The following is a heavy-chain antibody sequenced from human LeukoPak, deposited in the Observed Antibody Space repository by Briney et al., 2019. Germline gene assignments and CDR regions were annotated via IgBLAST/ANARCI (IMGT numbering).Heavy chain of an antibody. CDR1: GYTFDVYA. CDR2: ISGDGGST. J-gene: IGHJ4*02. D-gene: IGHD3-10*01. V-gene: IGHV3-43*02. Sequence: GGSLRLSCAPWGYTFDVYAMHCVRQAPGKGLEWVSLISGDGGSTYYADSVKGRFTISRDNSKNSLYLQMNSLRTEDTALYYCVKGMVWFGELVDYWGQGTLVTVSS. CDR3: VKGMVWFGELVDY.